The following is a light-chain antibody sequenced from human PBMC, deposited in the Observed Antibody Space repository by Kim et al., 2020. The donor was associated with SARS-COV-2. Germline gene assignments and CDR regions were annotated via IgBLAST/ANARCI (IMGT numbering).Light chain of an antibody. V-gene: IGLV1-47*01. CDR2: RNN. J-gene: IGLJ2*01. CDR1: NSNIGINY. Sequence: RVIISCSGSNSNIGINYVYWYQHLPGTAPKLLMYRNNERPSGVPDRFSGSKSGTSASLAISGLRSEDEGDYYCAAWDDSLSGHVVFGGGTKVTVL. CDR3: AAWDDSLSGHVV.